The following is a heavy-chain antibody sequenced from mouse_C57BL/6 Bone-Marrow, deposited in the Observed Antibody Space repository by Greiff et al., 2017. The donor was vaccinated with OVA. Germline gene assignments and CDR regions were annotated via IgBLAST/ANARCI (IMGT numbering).Heavy chain of an antibody. V-gene: IGHV1-81*01. CDR1: GYTFTSYG. Sequence: VQLQQSGAELARPGASVKLSCKASGYTFTSYGISWVKQRTGQGLEWIGEIYPRSGNTYYNEKFKGKATLTVDKSSSTAYLELRSLTSEDSAVYFCARPNVLLRYSDYWGQGTTLTVSS. D-gene: IGHD1-1*01. J-gene: IGHJ2*01. CDR2: IYPRSGNT. CDR3: ARPNVLLRYSDY.